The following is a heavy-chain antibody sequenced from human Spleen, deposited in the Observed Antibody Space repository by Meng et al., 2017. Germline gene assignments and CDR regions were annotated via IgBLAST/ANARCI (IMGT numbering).Heavy chain of an antibody. Sequence: QWQLVQSGAEVKKPGASVKVSCKPYGYNFPDYWLHWVRRAPGQGLEWMGRIDPKSGDTHYAQRFQGRVTMTGDTSISTAYMELSGLRSDDTAMYYCARDEWFGELSWFDPWGQGTLVTVSS. J-gene: IGHJ5*02. CDR3: ARDEWFGELSWFDP. V-gene: IGHV1-2*06. CDR2: IDPKSGDT. D-gene: IGHD3-10*01. CDR1: GYNFPDYW.